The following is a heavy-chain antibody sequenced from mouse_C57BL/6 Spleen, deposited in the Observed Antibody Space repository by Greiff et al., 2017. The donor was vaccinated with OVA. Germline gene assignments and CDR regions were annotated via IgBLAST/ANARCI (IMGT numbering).Heavy chain of an antibody. CDR3: ARGWVRGYYFDY. CDR1: GYTFTSYW. Sequence: QVQLQQPGAELVRPGSSVKLSCKASGYTFTSYWMDWVKQRPGQGLEWIGNIYPSDSETHYNQKFKDKATLTVDKSSSTAYMQLSSLTSEDSAVXFCARGWVRGYYFDYWGQGTTLTVSS. CDR2: IYPSDSET. J-gene: IGHJ2*01. V-gene: IGHV1-61*01. D-gene: IGHD2-1*01.